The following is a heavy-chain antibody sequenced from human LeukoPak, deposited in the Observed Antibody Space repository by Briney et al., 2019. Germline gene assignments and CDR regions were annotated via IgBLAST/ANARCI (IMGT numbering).Heavy chain of an antibody. CDR1: GFIFSSNG. Sequence: GGSLRLSCAASGFIFSSNGMHWVRQAPGKGLEWVTFIQYDGSKKYYADSVKGRFTISRDNSKNTLYLEMNSLRAEDTAVYYCAKDIGSYYDYWGQGILVTVSS. CDR3: AKDIGSYYDY. J-gene: IGHJ4*02. CDR2: IQYDGSKK. V-gene: IGHV3-30*02. D-gene: IGHD3-10*01.